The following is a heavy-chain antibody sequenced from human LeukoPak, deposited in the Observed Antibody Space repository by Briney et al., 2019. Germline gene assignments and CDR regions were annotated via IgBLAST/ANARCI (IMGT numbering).Heavy chain of an antibody. CDR1: GGSISSGGYY. J-gene: IGHJ5*02. CDR3: ARFDYGDYWFDP. D-gene: IGHD4-17*01. Sequence: SQTPSLTRTVSGGSISSGGYYWSWIRQHPGKGLEWIGYIYYSGSTYYNPSLKSRVTISVDTSKNQFSLKLSSVTAADTAVYYCARFDYGDYWFDPWGQGTLVTVSS. V-gene: IGHV4-31*03. CDR2: IYYSGST.